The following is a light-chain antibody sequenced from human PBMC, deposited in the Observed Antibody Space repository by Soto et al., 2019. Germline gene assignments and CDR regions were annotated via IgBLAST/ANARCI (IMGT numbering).Light chain of an antibody. Sequence: EAVLTQSPATLSVSPGERATLSCRASQSVATNLAWYQQRPGQAPRLLIYGASKRAIGLPDRFSGSGSGTEFTLTITSLQSEDFAVYYCQQSYGLPLTFGGGTKVEI. V-gene: IGKV3-15*01. CDR2: GAS. CDR1: QSVATN. CDR3: QQSYGLPLT. J-gene: IGKJ4*01.